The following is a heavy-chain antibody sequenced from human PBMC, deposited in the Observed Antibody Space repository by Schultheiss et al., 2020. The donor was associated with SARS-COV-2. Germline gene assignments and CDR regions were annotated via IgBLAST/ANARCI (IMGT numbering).Heavy chain of an antibody. V-gene: IGHV4-39*01. CDR3: ARGGMATGGD. CDR2: IYYSGST. D-gene: IGHD5-24*01. J-gene: IGHJ4*02. CDR1: GGSISSSSYY. Sequence: SQTLSLTCTVSGGSISSSSYYWGWIRQPPGKGLEWIGSIYYSGSTYYNPSLKSRVTISVDTSKNQFSLKLSSVTAADTAVYYCARGGMATGGDWGQGTLVTVSS.